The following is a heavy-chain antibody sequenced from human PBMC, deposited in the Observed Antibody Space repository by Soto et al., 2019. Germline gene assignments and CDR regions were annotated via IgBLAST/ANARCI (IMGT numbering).Heavy chain of an antibody. CDR2: IYYSGST. J-gene: IGHJ4*02. CDR3: AKAKSAYGSLDH. CDR1: GDSISNYY. Sequence: SETLSLTCTVTGDSISNYYCTWIRQSPGKGLEWIGYIYYSGSTNYNPSLKSRVTISIDKSKNQLSLKLNSVTAADTAVYYCAKAKSAYGSLDHWGQGTLVTSPQ. D-gene: IGHD5-12*01. V-gene: IGHV4-59*01.